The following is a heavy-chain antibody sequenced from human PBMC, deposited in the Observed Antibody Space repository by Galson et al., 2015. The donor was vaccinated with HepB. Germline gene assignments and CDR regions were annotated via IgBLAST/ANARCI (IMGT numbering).Heavy chain of an antibody. CDR1: GFTFSDYY. CDR2: ISSSGSTI. J-gene: IGHJ4*02. V-gene: IGHV3-11*01. D-gene: IGHD3-9*01. CDR3: ARAARDRAYYDILTGYYNAHFDY. Sequence: SLRLSCAASGFTFSDYYMSWIRQAPGKGLEWVSYISSSGSTIYYADSVKGRFTISRDNAKNSLYLQMNSLRAEDTAVYYCARAARDRAYYDILTGYYNAHFDYWGQGTLVTVSS.